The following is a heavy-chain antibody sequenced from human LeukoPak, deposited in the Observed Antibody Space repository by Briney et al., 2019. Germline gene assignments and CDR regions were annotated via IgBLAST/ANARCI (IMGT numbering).Heavy chain of an antibody. CDR2: INPNSGGT. D-gene: IGHD5-24*01. Sequence: ASVKVSCKASGYTFTGYYMHWVRQAPGRGLEWMGRINPNSGGTNYAQKFQGRGTMTRDTSISTAYMELSRLRSDDTAVYYCATDPGKEMATTDYWGQGTLVTVSS. CDR3: ATDPGKEMATTDY. J-gene: IGHJ4*02. CDR1: GYTFTGYY. V-gene: IGHV1-2*06.